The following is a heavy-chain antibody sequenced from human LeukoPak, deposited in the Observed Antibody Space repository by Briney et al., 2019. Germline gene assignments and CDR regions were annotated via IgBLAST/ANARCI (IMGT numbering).Heavy chain of an antibody. D-gene: IGHD6-6*01. J-gene: IGHJ5*02. CDR3: AKEGLVLALASPWFDP. Sequence: QPGRSLRLSCAASGFTFSSHGMHWVREAPGKGLEWVAVISYDGSNKYYADSVKGRFTISRDNSKNTLYLQMNSLRAEDTAVYYCAKEGLVLALASPWFDPWGQGTLVTVSS. CDR1: GFTFSSHG. CDR2: ISYDGSNK. V-gene: IGHV3-30*18.